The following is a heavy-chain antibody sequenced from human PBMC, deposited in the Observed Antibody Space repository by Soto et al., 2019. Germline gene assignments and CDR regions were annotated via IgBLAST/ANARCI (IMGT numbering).Heavy chain of an antibody. J-gene: IGHJ4*02. CDR3: AKFKTSGWYYFDY. D-gene: IGHD6-19*01. V-gene: IGHV3-23*01. CDR1: GFTFTSYA. CDR2: ISGSGGST. Sequence: GGSLRLSCAASGFTFTSYAMTWVRQAPGKGLEWVSAISGSGGSTYYADSVKGRFTISRDNSKNTLYLQMNSLRAEDTAVYYCAKFKTSGWYYFDYWGQGTLVTVSS.